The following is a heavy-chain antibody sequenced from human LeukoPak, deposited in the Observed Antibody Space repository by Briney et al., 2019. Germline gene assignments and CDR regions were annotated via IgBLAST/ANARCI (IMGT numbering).Heavy chain of an antibody. Sequence: GGSLRLSCAASGFTLSSYVMHWVRQAPGKGLEYVSAISSNGGSTYYGDSVKGRFTISRDNSKNTLYLQMGSLRAEDMAVYYCARGDNDAFDIWGQGTMVTVSS. J-gene: IGHJ3*02. CDR1: GFTLSSYV. V-gene: IGHV3-64*02. D-gene: IGHD2-21*01. CDR3: ARGDNDAFDI. CDR2: ISSNGGST.